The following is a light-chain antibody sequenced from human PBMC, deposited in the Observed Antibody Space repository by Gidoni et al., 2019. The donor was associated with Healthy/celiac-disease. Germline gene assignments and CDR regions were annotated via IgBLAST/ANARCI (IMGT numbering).Light chain of an antibody. CDR1: KLGDKY. Sequence: SYELTQPPSVSVSQGQTASITCSGDKLGDKYACWYQQKPGQSPVLVIYQDSKRPSGIPERFSGSNSGNTATLTISGTQAMDEADYYCQAWDSSTSSGVVFGGGTKLTVL. V-gene: IGLV3-1*01. CDR2: QDS. CDR3: QAWDSSTSSGVV. J-gene: IGLJ2*01.